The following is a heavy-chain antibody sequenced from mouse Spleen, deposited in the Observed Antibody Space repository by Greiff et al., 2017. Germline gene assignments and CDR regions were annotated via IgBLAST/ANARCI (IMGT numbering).Heavy chain of an antibody. J-gene: IGHJ2*01. D-gene: IGHD4-1*01. CDR3: ARNWFDY. Sequence: EVKVVESGGGLVQPGGSRKLSCAASGFTFSSFGMHWVRQAPEKGLEWVAYISSGSSTIYYADTVKGRFTISRDNPKNTLFLQMTSLRSEDTAMYYCARNWFDYWGQGTTLTVSS. V-gene: IGHV5-17*02. CDR2: ISSGSSTI. CDR1: GFTFSSFG.